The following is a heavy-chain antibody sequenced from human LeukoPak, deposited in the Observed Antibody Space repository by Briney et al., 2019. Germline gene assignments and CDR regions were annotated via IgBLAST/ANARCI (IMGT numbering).Heavy chain of an antibody. D-gene: IGHD4-17*01. CDR1: GFTFSSYA. V-gene: IGHV3-23*01. Sequence: GGSLRLSCAASGFTFSSYAMSWVRQAPGKGLEWVSSITGSGGYTYHADSVKGRFTISRNNSKNTLYLQMNSLRAEDTAVYYCAKCATVTSTYGAFDIWGQGTMVSVSS. CDR3: AKCATVTSTYGAFDI. CDR2: ITGSGGYT. J-gene: IGHJ3*02.